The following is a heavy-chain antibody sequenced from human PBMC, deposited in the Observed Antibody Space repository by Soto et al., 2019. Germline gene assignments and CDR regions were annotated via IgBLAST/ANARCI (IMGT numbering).Heavy chain of an antibody. D-gene: IGHD3-10*01. CDR2: ISSSSSYT. V-gene: IGHV3-11*05. J-gene: IGHJ4*02. CDR1: GFTFSDYY. Sequence: PGGSLRLSCAASGFTFSDYYMSWIRQAPGKGLEWVSYISSSSSYTNYADSVKGRFTISRDNAKNSLYLQMNSLRAKDTSVYYYARDGYYGSGSYSDYWGQGTLVTVSS. CDR3: ARDGYYGSGSYSDY.